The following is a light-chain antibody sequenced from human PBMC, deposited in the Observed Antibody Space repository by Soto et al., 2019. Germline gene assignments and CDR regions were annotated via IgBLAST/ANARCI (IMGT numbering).Light chain of an antibody. J-gene: IGLJ3*02. CDR3: TSYSRYRVLV. CDR2: EVS. Sequence: QPALTQPASVSGSLGQSITISCTGTSSDIGGYKYVSWYQQHPGKAPKLIIFEVSNRPPGVSDRFSGSNSGNTASLTISGLQAEDEADYYCTSYSRYRVLVFGGGTKVTVL. V-gene: IGLV2-14*01. CDR1: SSDIGGYKY.